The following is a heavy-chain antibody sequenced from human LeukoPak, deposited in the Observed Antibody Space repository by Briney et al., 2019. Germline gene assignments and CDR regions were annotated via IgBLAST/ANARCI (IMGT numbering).Heavy chain of an antibody. CDR2: INPNSGGT. CDR1: GYTFTGYY. J-gene: IGHJ4*02. V-gene: IGHV1-2*06. CDR3: ARALMITFGGVIVERRKFDY. D-gene: IGHD3-16*02. Sequence: ASVTVSCTASGYTFTGYYMHWVRQAPGQGLEWMGRINPNSGGTNYAQKFQGRVTMTRDTSISTAYMELSRLRSDDTAVYYCARALMITFGGVIVERRKFDYWGQGTLVTVSS.